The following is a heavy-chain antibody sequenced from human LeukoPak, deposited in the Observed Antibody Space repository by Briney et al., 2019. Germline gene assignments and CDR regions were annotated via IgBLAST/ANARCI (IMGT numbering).Heavy chain of an antibody. CDR1: GFTFSNYW. D-gene: IGHD3-3*01. CDR2: IKQDGSEK. V-gene: IGHV3-7*01. Sequence: PGGSLRLTCAAYGFTFSNYWMAWVRQAPGKGLEWVANIKQDGSEKYYVDSVKGRFTISRDNAKNSLYLQMNSLRAEDTAVYYCASPEWLPDSIDIWGQGTMVTVSS. CDR3: ASPEWLPDSIDI. J-gene: IGHJ3*02.